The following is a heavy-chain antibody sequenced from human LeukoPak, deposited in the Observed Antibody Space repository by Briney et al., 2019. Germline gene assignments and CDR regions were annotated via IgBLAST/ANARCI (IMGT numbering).Heavy chain of an antibody. D-gene: IGHD4-17*01. J-gene: IGHJ6*02. V-gene: IGHV3-53*01. CDR2: IYSGGST. Sequence: PGGSLRLSCAASGFTFSSYWMHWVRQAPGKGLEWVSVIYSGGSTYYADSVKGRFTISRDNSKNTLYLQMNSLRAEDTAVYYCARDRVGDYAYYYGMDVWGQGTTVTVSS. CDR3: ARDRVGDYAYYYGMDV. CDR1: GFTFSSYW.